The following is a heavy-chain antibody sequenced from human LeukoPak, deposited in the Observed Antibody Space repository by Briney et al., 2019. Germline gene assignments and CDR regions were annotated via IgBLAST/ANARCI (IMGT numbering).Heavy chain of an antibody. D-gene: IGHD1-26*01. CDR3: ALRGATSNWFDP. Sequence: SETLSLTCAVYGGSFSGYYWSWIRQPPGKGLEWIGEINHSGSTNYNPSLKSRVTISVDTSKNQFSLKLSSVTAADTAVYYCALRGATSNWFDPWGQGTLVTVSS. CDR2: INHSGST. CDR1: GGSFSGYY. J-gene: IGHJ5*02. V-gene: IGHV4-34*01.